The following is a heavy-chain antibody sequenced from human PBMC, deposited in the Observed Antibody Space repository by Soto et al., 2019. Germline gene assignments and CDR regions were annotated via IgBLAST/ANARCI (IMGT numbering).Heavy chain of an antibody. CDR1: GFTFSSYV. J-gene: IGHJ4*02. CDR3: AKEDSGLRIFDY. V-gene: IGHV3-23*01. CDR2: ISLSGGGT. Sequence: SGGSLRLSCAASGFTFSSYVMSWVRQSPGKGLEWVSVISLSGGGTYYADSVKGRFTISRDDSKNTLYLQMNSLRAEDAAIYYCAKEDSGLRIFDYWGQGTLVTVSS. D-gene: IGHD4-17*01.